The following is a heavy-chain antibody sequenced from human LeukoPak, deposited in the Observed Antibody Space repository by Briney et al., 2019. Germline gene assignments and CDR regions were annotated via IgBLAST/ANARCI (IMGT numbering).Heavy chain of an antibody. CDR1: GFTFDDYA. Sequence: GGSLRLSCAASGFTFDDYAMHWVRHAPGKGLEWVSGISWNSGSIGYADSVKGRFTISRDNAKNSLYLQMNSLRAEDTALYYCAKDRYSSSSTPIDYWGQGTLVTVSS. CDR2: ISWNSGSI. D-gene: IGHD6-13*01. V-gene: IGHV3-9*01. J-gene: IGHJ4*02. CDR3: AKDRYSSSSTPIDY.